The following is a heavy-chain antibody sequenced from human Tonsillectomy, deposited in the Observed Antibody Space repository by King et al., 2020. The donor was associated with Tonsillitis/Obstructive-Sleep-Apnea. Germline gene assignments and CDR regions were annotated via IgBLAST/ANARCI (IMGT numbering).Heavy chain of an antibody. CDR1: GGSFSDYY. J-gene: IGHJ6*03. CDR2: INHSGST. D-gene: IGHD2-2*01. V-gene: IGHV4-34*01. Sequence: VQLQQWGAGLLKPSETLSLTCAVYGGSFSDYYWNWIRQPPGKGLEWIGEINHSGSTNYSPSLKSRVTISVDTSKNQFSLKLSSVTAADTAVYYCARGDIVVVPAAHYYYYYLDVWGKGTTVTVSS. CDR3: ARGDIVVVPAAHYYYYYLDV.